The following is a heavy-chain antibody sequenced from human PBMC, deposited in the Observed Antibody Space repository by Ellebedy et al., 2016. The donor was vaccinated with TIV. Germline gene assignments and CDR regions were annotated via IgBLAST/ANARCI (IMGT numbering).Heavy chain of an antibody. CDR3: ARDNYLGFGKSFHFDH. J-gene: IGHJ4*02. CDR1: GYTFTSYY. CDR2: MNPNSGNT. Sequence: ASVKVSCKASGYTFTSYYMHWVRQAPGQGLEWMGWMNPNSGNTGYAQKFQGRVTLTRDTSMNTAYMELSSLTSDDTAVYYCARDNYLGFGKSFHFDHWGQGTPVTVSS. D-gene: IGHD4-11*01. V-gene: IGHV1-8*02.